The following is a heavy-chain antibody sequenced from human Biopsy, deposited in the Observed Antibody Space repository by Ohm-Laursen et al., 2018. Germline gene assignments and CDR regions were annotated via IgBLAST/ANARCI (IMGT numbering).Heavy chain of an antibody. CDR1: GGTFSNSA. J-gene: IGHJ6*02. V-gene: IGHV1-69*13. CDR3: APQTPRDPDILTGAYHYDMAV. Sequence: ASVKVSCNVSGGTFSNSAISWVRQAPGQGLEWMGGIITFFRTVNYAQNFQGRLTITADEFSDTAYMELRSLRSEDTAVYYCAPQTPRDPDILTGAYHYDMAVWGQGTTVTVSS. D-gene: IGHD3-9*01. CDR2: IITFFRTV.